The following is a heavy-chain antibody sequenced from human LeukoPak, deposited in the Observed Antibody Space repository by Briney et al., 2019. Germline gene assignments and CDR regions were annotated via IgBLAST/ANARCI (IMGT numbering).Heavy chain of an antibody. D-gene: IGHD4-17*01. CDR1: GGSISSGSYY. CDR3: ASPSTTVTTKWAFDI. V-gene: IGHV4-61*02. J-gene: IGHJ3*02. Sequence: PSETLSLTCTVSGGSISSGSYYWSWIRQPAGKGLEWIGRIYTSGSTYYNPSLKSRVTISVDTSKNQFSLKLSSVTAADTAVYYCASPSTTVTTKWAFDIWGQGTMVTVSS. CDR2: IYTSGST.